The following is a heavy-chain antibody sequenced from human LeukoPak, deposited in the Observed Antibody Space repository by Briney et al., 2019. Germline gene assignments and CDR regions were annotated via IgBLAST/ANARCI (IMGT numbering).Heavy chain of an antibody. CDR2: IGGNGGST. CDR1: RFTFSNYA. V-gene: IGHV3-23*01. D-gene: IGHD3-9*01. Sequence: PGGSLRLSCAASRFTFSNYAMSWVRQAPGKGLEWVSAIGGNGGSTYYADSVKGRFTISRDNSKDTLYLQMNSLRAEDTAVYYCAPQPGDILTGSWGQGTLVTVSS. J-gene: IGHJ5*02. CDR3: APQPGDILTGS.